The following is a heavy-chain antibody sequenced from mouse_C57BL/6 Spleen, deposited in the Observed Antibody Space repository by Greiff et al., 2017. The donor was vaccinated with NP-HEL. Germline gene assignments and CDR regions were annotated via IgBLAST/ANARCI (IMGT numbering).Heavy chain of an antibody. CDR3: ARNFHYYGSYWYFDV. D-gene: IGHD1-1*01. V-gene: IGHV1-22*01. Sequence: VQLKESGPELVKPGASVKMSCKASGYTFTDYNMHWVKQSHGKSLEWIGYINPNNGGTSYNQKFKGKATLTVNKSSSTAYMELRSLTSEDSAVYYCARNFHYYGSYWYFDVWGTGTTVTVSS. CDR1: GYTFTDYN. J-gene: IGHJ1*03. CDR2: INPNNGGT.